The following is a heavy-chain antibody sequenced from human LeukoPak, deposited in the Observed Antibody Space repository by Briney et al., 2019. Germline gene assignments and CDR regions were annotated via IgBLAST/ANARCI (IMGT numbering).Heavy chain of an antibody. Sequence: QSGGSLRLSCATSGFTFSSYAMSWVRQAPGKGLEWVSAISGSGYSTNYPDSVKGRFTISRDNSKNTLHLQMNGLRAEDTAVYYCAKDTEVSVAGHYFDYWGQGTLVTVSS. D-gene: IGHD6-19*01. J-gene: IGHJ4*02. CDR2: ISGSGYST. V-gene: IGHV3-23*01. CDR3: AKDTEVSVAGHYFDY. CDR1: GFTFSSYA.